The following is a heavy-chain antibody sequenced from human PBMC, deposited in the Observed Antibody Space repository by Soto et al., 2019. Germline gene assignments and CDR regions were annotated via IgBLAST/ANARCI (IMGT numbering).Heavy chain of an antibody. CDR2: IIPIFGTA. V-gene: IGHV1-69*13. CDR3: ATYSSSWYNWFDP. CDR1: GGTFRSYA. J-gene: IGHJ5*02. Sequence: ASVKVSCKASGGTFRSYAISWVRQAPGQGLEWMGGIIPIFGTANYAQKFQGRVTITADESTSTAYMELSSLRSEDTAVYYCATYSSSWYNWFDPWGQGTLVTVSS. D-gene: IGHD6-13*01.